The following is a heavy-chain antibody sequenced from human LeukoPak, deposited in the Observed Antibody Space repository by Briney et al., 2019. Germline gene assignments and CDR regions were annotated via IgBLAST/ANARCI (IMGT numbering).Heavy chain of an antibody. V-gene: IGHV3-30*04. D-gene: IGHD6-13*01. Sequence: TGGSLRLSCAASGFTFSHYAMHWVRQAPGKGLEWVAIISDDGSNKYYADSVKGRFTISRDNSKNTLYVQMNSLRADDTAVYYCAKDGHKGSTWSGAFDIWGQGTMVTVSS. CDR1: GFTFSHYA. CDR3: AKDGHKGSTWSGAFDI. CDR2: ISDDGSNK. J-gene: IGHJ3*02.